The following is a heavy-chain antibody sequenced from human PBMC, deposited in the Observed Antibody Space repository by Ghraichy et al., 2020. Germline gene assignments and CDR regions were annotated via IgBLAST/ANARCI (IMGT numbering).Heavy chain of an antibody. CDR1: GYTFTSYG. V-gene: IGHV1-18*04. Sequence: ASVKVSCKASGYTFTSYGISWVRQAPGQGLEWMGWISAYNGNTNYAQKLQGRVTMTTDTSTSTAYMELRSLRSDDTAVYYCAREGSMGYCSGGSCYVYYYYYGMDVWGQGTTVTVSS. CDR3: AREGSMGYCSGGSCYVYYYYYGMDV. J-gene: IGHJ6*02. CDR2: ISAYNGNT. D-gene: IGHD2-15*01.